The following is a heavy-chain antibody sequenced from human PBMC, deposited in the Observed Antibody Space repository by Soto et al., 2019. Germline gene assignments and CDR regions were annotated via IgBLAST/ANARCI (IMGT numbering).Heavy chain of an antibody. V-gene: IGHV4-59*12. CDR3: ARDRGTGTTYYFDY. D-gene: IGHD1-7*01. CDR1: GGSISSYY. CDR2: IYYRGST. Sequence: SETLSLTCTVSGGSISSYYWSWIRQPPGKGLEWIGYIYYRGSTYYNPSLKSRVSISADTSKNQFSLKLSSVTAADTAVYYCARDRGTGTTYYFDYWGQGALVTVSS. J-gene: IGHJ4*02.